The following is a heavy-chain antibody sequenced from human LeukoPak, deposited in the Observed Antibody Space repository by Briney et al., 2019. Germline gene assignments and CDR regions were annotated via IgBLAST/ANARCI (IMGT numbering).Heavy chain of an antibody. Sequence: SVTLSLTCAVYGGSFSYYYWSWIRQPPGKGLEWIGEINHSRITNYNPSLKSRVTISADTSKNQFSLKLTSVTAADTAVYYCANPARDFADSGAITWWGQGTLVTVSS. CDR3: ANPARDFADSGAITW. J-gene: IGHJ4*02. CDR2: INHSRIT. CDR1: GGSFSYYY. D-gene: IGHD4-17*01. V-gene: IGHV4-34*01.